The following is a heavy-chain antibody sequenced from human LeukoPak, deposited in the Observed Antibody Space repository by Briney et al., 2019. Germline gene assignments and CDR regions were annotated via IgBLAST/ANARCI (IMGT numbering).Heavy chain of an antibody. V-gene: IGHV1-18*01. J-gene: IGHJ4*02. CDR3: ARVLRELHYLDY. CDR2: ISAYNGNT. D-gene: IGHD3-16*01. Sequence: ASVNVSCKASGYTFTSYGISWVRQAPGQGLEWMGWISAYNGNTNYAQKLQGRVTMTTDTSTSTAYMELRSLRSDDTAVYYCARVLRELHYLDYWGQGTLVTVSS. CDR1: GYTFTSYG.